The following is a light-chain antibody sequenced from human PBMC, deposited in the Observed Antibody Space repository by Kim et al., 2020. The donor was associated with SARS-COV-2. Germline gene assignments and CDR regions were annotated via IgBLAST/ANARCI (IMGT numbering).Light chain of an antibody. CDR3: QQSYTIPLFA. Sequence: SVGDRVTFSCRASQSISNYLKLYQKKPGKAPKLLIYAASNLQRGVPSRFSGRGSVTDFTLTIISLQPEDCATYYCQQSYTIPLFAFGPGTKVDIK. V-gene: IGKV1-39*01. J-gene: IGKJ3*01. CDR2: AAS. CDR1: QSISNY.